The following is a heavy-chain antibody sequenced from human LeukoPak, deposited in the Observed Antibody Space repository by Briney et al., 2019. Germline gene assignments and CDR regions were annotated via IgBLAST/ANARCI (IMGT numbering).Heavy chain of an antibody. J-gene: IGHJ6*03. CDR3: AREGRGWFGELSPSYYYYYMDV. CDR1: GYTFTGYY. Sequence: GASVKVSCKASGYTFTGYYMHWVRQAPGQGLEWMGRINPNSGGTNYAQKFQGRVTMTRDTSISTAYMELSRLRSDDTAVYYRAREGRGWFGELSPSYYYYYMDVWGKGTTVTASS. CDR2: INPNSGGT. V-gene: IGHV1-2*06. D-gene: IGHD3-10*01.